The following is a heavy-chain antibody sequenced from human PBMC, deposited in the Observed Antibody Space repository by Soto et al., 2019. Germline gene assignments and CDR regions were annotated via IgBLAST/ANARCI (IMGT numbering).Heavy chain of an antibody. Sequence: ESGGGLVKPGGSLRLSCAASGFTFSDYYMSWIRQAPGKGLEWVSYISSSSSYTNYADSVKGRFTISRDNAKNSLYLQMNSLRAEDTAVYYCARSSLYYDSSGYYPEAFDIWGQGTMVTVSS. CDR3: ARSSLYYDSSGYYPEAFDI. V-gene: IGHV3-11*06. J-gene: IGHJ3*02. CDR2: ISSSSSYT. D-gene: IGHD3-22*01. CDR1: GFTFSDYY.